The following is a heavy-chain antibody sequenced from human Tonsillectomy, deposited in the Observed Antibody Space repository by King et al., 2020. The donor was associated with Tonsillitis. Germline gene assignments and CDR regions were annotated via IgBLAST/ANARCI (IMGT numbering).Heavy chain of an antibody. CDR3: TKNGGE. V-gene: IGHV3-7*02. CDR1: GLTFSNYW. D-gene: IGHD2-21*01. CDR2: ITREGSAK. Sequence: VQLVESGGGLVQPGGSLRLTCAGSGLTFSNYWMSWVRQAPGAGLVWVANITREGSAKYYGDSVKGRFTISRENAKNSLYLRMNSLRGEDTAVYYCTKNGGEWGQGTLVTVSS. J-gene: IGHJ4*02.